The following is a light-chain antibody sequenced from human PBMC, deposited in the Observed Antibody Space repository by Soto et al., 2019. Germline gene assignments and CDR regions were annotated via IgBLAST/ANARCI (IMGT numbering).Light chain of an antibody. CDR3: SSYVGSNNYV. CDR1: SSDVGRYNF. CDR2: EVT. J-gene: IGLJ1*01. Sequence: QSALTQPPSASGSPGQSVTISCIGTSSDVGRYNFVSWYQYHPGKAPKLIIYEVTKRPSGVPDRFSGSKSGNTASLTVSGLQADDEADYFCSSYVGSNNYVFGTGTKVTVL. V-gene: IGLV2-8*01.